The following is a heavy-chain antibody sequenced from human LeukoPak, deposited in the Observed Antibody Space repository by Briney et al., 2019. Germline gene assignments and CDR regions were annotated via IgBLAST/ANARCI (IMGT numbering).Heavy chain of an antibody. CDR2: TYYRSKWYN. J-gene: IGHJ4*02. V-gene: IGHV6-1*01. CDR3: ARDFATTGWHTFDY. CDR1: GDSVSSKNGA. Sequence: SQTLSLTCVVSGDSVSSKNGAWNWIRQSPSRGLEWLGRTYYRSKWYNDYAESMEGRMTISQDTSKNQYSLHLNSVTPDDTAVYYCARDFATTGWHTFDYWGQGTLVTAS. D-gene: IGHD6-19*01.